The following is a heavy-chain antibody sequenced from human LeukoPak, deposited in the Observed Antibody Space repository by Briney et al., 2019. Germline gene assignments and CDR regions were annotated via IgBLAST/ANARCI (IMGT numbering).Heavy chain of an antibody. CDR1: GFTFSSYS. D-gene: IGHD4-17*01. CDR2: ISSSSSYI. Sequence: GGSLRLSCAASGFTFSSYSMNWVRQAPGKGLEWVSSISSSSSYIYYADSVKGRFTISRDNAKNSLYLQMNSLRAEDTAVYYCARDGGRPYGDYFRFDYWGQGTLVTVSS. V-gene: IGHV3-21*01. J-gene: IGHJ4*02. CDR3: ARDGGRPYGDYFRFDY.